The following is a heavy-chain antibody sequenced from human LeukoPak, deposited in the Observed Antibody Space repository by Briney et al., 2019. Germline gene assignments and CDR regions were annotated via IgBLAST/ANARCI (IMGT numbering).Heavy chain of an antibody. V-gene: IGHV5-51*01. CDR2: IYPGDSDT. J-gene: IGHJ3*02. Sequence: GESLNISCKGSGYSFPSYWIAWVRQMPGKGLEWMGIIYPGDSDTRYSPSFQGQVTFSADKSISAAYLQWSSLKASDTAMYYCARRGDAFDIWGQGTMVTVSS. CDR1: GYSFPSYW. CDR3: ARRGDAFDI.